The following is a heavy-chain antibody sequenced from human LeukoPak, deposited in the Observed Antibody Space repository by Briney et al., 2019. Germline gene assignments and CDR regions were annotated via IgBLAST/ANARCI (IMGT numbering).Heavy chain of an antibody. D-gene: IGHD3-10*01. J-gene: IGHJ6*03. CDR2: ISGSGDNT. CDR1: GFTFSSFA. CDR3: ARGPRITLVRGGQWYHYMDV. Sequence: GGSLRLSCAASGFTFSSFAMTWVRQAPGKGLEWVSGISGSGDNTYYADSVKGRFTISRDNSKNTLYLLMNSLRAEDTAVYYCARGPRITLVRGGQWYHYMDVWGKGTTVTISS. V-gene: IGHV3-23*01.